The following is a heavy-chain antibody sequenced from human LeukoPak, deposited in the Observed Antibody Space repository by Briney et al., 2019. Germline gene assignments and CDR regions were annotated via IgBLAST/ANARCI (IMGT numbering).Heavy chain of an antibody. CDR3: AKTYFDNSAYYSDY. Sequence: SETLSLTCSVSGGSMSSSSYNWAWIRQSPGKGLEWIGKISNTGITYYNPSLKSRVTISVDTSGNQFSLELSSVTAADSAIYYCAKTYFDNSAYYSDYWGQGTLVSVSS. D-gene: IGHD3-22*01. CDR1: GGSMSSSSYN. CDR2: ISNTGIT. J-gene: IGHJ4*02. V-gene: IGHV4-39*01.